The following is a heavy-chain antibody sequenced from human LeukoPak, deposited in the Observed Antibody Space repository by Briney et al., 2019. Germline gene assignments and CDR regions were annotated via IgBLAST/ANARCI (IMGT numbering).Heavy chain of an antibody. CDR1: GGSISSSFYY. V-gene: IGHV4-39*01. D-gene: IGHD6-6*01. Sequence: PSETLSLTCTVSGGSISSSFYYWGWIRQPPGKGLEWIGSIYHSGSTYYNPSLKSRVTISVDTSRNQFSLNLSSVTAADTAVYYCARVAARYVGMDVWGQGTTVTVSS. CDR2: IYHSGST. J-gene: IGHJ6*02. CDR3: ARVAARYVGMDV.